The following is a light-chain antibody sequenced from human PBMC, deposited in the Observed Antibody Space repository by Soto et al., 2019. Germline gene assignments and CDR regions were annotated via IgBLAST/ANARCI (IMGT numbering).Light chain of an antibody. J-gene: IGLJ3*02. CDR2: EVI. CDR3: SSYTSTTTPV. CDR1: SSDIGGYNY. Sequence: QSALTQPASVSGSPGQSITISCTGTSSDIGGYNYVSWYQQHPGKAPKLMVYEVINRPSGVSNRFSGSKSGSTASLIISGLQAEDEADYYCSSYTSTTTPVFGGGTKLTGL. V-gene: IGLV2-14*01.